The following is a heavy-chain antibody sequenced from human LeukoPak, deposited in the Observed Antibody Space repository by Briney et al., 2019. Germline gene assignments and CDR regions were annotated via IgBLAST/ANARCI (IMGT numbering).Heavy chain of an antibody. CDR2: ISGSGSST. Sequence: GGSLRLSCAASGFTFSSYAMSWVRQAPGKGLEWVSAISGSGSSTYYADSVKGRFTISRDSSKNTIFLQMNSLRAEDTAVYYCAKELSVRNQFDYWGQGTLVTVSS. CDR3: AKELSVRNQFDY. J-gene: IGHJ4*02. CDR1: GFTFSSYA. D-gene: IGHD4-4*01. V-gene: IGHV3-23*01.